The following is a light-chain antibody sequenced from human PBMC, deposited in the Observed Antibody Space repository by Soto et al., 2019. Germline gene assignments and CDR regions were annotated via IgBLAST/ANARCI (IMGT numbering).Light chain of an antibody. Sequence: DIVMTQSPDSLALSLGESTTINCKSSQNTLSGSTNKYSLAWYQQKPGQPPKLLIHWASTRESGVPDRFSGSGSGTDFTLTISILQAEDVAVYYCHQYYRNPRTFGQGTKLEIK. V-gene: IGKV4-1*01. J-gene: IGKJ2*01. CDR3: HQYYRNPRT. CDR2: WAS. CDR1: QNTLSGSTNKYS.